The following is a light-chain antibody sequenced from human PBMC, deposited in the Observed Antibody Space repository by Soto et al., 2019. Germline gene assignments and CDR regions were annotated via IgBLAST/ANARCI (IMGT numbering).Light chain of an antibody. CDR1: PSDVGGFDY. J-gene: IGLJ1*01. V-gene: IGLV2-14*03. CDR3: SSYTTTGTQV. Sequence: QSALTQPASVSGSPGQSITLSCTGTPSDVGGFDYVSWYQQHPGKAPKLMIFDVSNRPSGVSDRFSGSKSGNTASLTISGLQAEDEADYYCSSYTTTGTQVFGTGSKVTVL. CDR2: DVS.